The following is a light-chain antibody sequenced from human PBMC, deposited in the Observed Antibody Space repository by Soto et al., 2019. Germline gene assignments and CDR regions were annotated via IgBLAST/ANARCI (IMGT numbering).Light chain of an antibody. CDR2: GAS. CDR1: QDIRSS. J-gene: IGKJ4*01. CDR3: QQDSSWPLT. Sequence: EIVMQKSPATLSVSPGERFTLSCRASQDIRSSLAWYQQKPGQAPRLLIYGASIRATGVPATFSGSGSGTEFTLSISSLQSEQLGVYYCQQDSSWPLTFGGGTKVDIK. V-gene: IGKV3-15*01.